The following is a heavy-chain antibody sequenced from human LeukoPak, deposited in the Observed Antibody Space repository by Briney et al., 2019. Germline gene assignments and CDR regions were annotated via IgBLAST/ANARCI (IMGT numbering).Heavy chain of an antibody. D-gene: IGHD5-18*01. J-gene: IGHJ4*02. Sequence: SVKVSCKASGGTFSSYAISWVRQAPGQGLEWMGRIVPILGIANYAQKFQGRVTITADKSTSTAYMELSSLRSEDTAVYYCARRGYSYGRYYFDYWGQGTLVTVSS. V-gene: IGHV1-69*04. CDR2: IVPILGIA. CDR3: ARRGYSYGRYYFDY. CDR1: GGTFSSYA.